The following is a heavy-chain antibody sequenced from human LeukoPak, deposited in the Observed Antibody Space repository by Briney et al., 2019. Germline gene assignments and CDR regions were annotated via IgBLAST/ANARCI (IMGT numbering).Heavy chain of an antibody. CDR3: ARGGRDVLRYFDWLVYFDY. V-gene: IGHV3-48*04. CDR2: ISSSSTI. CDR1: GFTFSSYS. D-gene: IGHD3-9*01. J-gene: IGHJ4*02. Sequence: GGSLRLSCAASGFTFSSYSMNWVRQAPGKGLEWVSYISSSSTIYYADSVKGRFTISRDNAKNSLYLQMNSLRAEDTAVYYCARGGRDVLRYFDWLVYFDYWGQGTLVTVSS.